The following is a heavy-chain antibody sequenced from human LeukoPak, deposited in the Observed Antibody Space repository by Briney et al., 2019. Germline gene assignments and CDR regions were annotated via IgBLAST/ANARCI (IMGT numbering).Heavy chain of an antibody. Sequence: ASVKVSCKASGYTFTGYYLHWVRQAPGQGREWMGWINPNSGGTNYAQKFQGRVTMTRDTSIRTAYMELSRLRSDDTAVYYCARGAVVATLGWFDPWGQGTLVTVSS. V-gene: IGHV1-2*02. CDR3: ARGAVVATLGWFDP. J-gene: IGHJ5*02. CDR1: GYTFTGYY. CDR2: INPNSGGT. D-gene: IGHD2-15*01.